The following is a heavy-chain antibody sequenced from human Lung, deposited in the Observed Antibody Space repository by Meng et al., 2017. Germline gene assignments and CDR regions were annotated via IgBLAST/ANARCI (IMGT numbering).Heavy chain of an antibody. CDR2: VYHSGST. CDR1: GGSISSNNW. V-gene: IGHV4-4*02. Sequence: QVQLQESGPGLVKPSGTLSLTCAVSGGSISSNNWGSWVRQTPGRGLEWIGEVYHSGSTNYNPSLKSRVIISVNNSKNQFSLKLTSVTAADTAVYYCARDESGYADFDSWGQGTLVTVSS. J-gene: IGHJ4*02. CDR3: ARDESGYADFDS. D-gene: IGHD3-22*01.